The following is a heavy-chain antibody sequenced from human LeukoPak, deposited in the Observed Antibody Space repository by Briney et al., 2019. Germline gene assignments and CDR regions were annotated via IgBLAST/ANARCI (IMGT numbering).Heavy chain of an antibody. J-gene: IGHJ6*02. D-gene: IGHD3-3*01. CDR3: AKGGYDFWSGYSSYYYYGMDV. Sequence: GGSLRLSCAASGFTFSSYAMSWVRQAPGKGLEWVSAISGSGGSTYYADSVKGRFTISRDNSKNTLYLQMSSLRAEDTAVYYCAKGGYDFWSGYSSYYYYGMDVWGQGTTVTVSS. CDR1: GFTFSSYA. V-gene: IGHV3-23*01. CDR2: ISGSGGST.